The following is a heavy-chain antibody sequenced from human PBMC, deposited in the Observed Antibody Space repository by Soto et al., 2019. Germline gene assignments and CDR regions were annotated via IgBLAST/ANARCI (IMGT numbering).Heavy chain of an antibody. J-gene: IGHJ6*04. CDR2: IIPIFGTA. CDR3: ASVPPLGGMDV. Sequence: SVKVSCKASGGSFSSYAISWVRQAHGQGLEWMGGIIPIFGTANYAQRFQGRVTMTADEFTSTAYMELRSLRSEDTAVYYCASVPPLGGMDVWGTGPTGPLAS. V-gene: IGHV1-69*13. CDR1: GGSFSSYA. D-gene: IGHD2-2*01.